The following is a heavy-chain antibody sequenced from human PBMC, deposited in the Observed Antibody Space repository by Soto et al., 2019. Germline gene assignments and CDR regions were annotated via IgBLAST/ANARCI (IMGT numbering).Heavy chain of an antibody. CDR3: ARGSDLAGQTTVVTPDY. CDR1: GGSISSGGYY. D-gene: IGHD2-21*02. CDR2: IHYSGST. J-gene: IGHJ4*02. V-gene: IGHV4-31*03. Sequence: SETLSLTCTVSGGSISSGGYYWSWIRQHPGKGLEWIGHIHYSGSTYYNPSLKSRVTISVDTSKNQFSLKLSSVTAADTAMYYCARGSDLAGQTTVVTPDYWGQGALVTVSS.